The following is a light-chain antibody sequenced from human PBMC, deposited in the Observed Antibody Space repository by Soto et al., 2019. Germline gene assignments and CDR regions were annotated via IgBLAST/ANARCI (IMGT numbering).Light chain of an antibody. J-gene: IGKJ2*01. CDR1: QGISTY. CDR2: AAS. CDR3: LQVNHYPWT. V-gene: IGKV1-9*01. Sequence: DIQLTQSPSFLSASVGDRITISCRASQGISTYLAWYQQRPGKAPNLLIYAASTLRGGVPSRFSGSGSGTEFTLTISAPQPEDFATYYCLQVNHYPWTFGQGTKLEI.